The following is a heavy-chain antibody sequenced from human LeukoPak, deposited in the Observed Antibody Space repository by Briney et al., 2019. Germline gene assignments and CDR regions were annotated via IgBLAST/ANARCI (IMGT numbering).Heavy chain of an antibody. D-gene: IGHD1-26*01. Sequence: GASVKVSCKVSGYTLTELSLHWVRQAPGKGLEWMGGLDPEDGEMIYSQKFQGRVTMTEDTSTDKAYMEMSSLRFEDTAVYYCATGRTKWDLLNYWGQGTLVTVSS. CDR3: ATGRTKWDLLNY. CDR2: LDPEDGEM. CDR1: GYTLTELS. J-gene: IGHJ4*02. V-gene: IGHV1-24*01.